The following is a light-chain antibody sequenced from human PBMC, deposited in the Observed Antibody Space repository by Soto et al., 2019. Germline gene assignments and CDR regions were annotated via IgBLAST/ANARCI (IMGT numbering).Light chain of an antibody. V-gene: IGLV1-40*01. CDR2: GNN. Sequence: QSVLTQPPSVSGAPGQRVTISCTGSSSNIGAGYDVHWYQQLPGTAPKLLIYGNNNRPSGVPDRFSGSKSGTSASLAITGLQAEDEAEYYCQSYDSSLSVLYVFGTVTKLTVL. CDR3: QSYDSSLSVLYV. CDR1: SSNIGAGYD. J-gene: IGLJ1*01.